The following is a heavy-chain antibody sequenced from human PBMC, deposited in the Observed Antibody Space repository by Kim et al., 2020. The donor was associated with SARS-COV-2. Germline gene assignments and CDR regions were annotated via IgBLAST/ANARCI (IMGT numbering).Heavy chain of an antibody. CDR2: ISYDGSNK. CDR1: GFTFSSYG. Sequence: GGSLRLSCAASGFTFSSYGMHWVRQAPGKGLEWVAVISYDGSNKYYADSVKGRFTISRDNSKNTLYLQMNSLRAEDTAVYYCANVGYCSGGSCYRTPVDYWGQGTLVTVSS. J-gene: IGHJ4*02. V-gene: IGHV3-30*18. CDR3: ANVGYCSGGSCYRTPVDY. D-gene: IGHD2-15*01.